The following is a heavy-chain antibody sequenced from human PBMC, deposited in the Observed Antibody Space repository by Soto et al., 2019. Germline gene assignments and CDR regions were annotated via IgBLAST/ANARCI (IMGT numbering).Heavy chain of an antibody. CDR2: ISGYSSNT. Sequence: QVQLVESGAEVKKPGASVKVSCKASGYTFTSYAISWVRQAPGQGLEWMGWISGYSSNTKYAQNFQGRVTMTTDTSTSTAYMQLRSLRSDDTAVYYCARDREYYYDSSGNYYYHYDMDVWGQGTTVTVSS. D-gene: IGHD3-22*01. CDR3: ARDREYYYDSSGNYYYHYDMDV. V-gene: IGHV1-18*04. CDR1: GYTFTSYA. J-gene: IGHJ6*02.